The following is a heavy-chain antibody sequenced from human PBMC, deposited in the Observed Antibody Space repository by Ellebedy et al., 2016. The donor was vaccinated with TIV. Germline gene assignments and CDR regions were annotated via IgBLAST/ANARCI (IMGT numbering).Heavy chain of an antibody. CDR3: ARDPNVVGGN. J-gene: IGHJ4*02. CDR1: GFTFSGYW. V-gene: IGHV3-53*01. CDR2: IYSGGST. D-gene: IGHD2-21*01. Sequence: GGSLRLSCAASGFTFSGYWMSWVRQAPGKGLEWVSVIYSGGSTYYADSVKGRFTISRDNSQNTLYLQMNSLRAEDTAVYYCARDPNVVGGNWGQGTLVTVSS.